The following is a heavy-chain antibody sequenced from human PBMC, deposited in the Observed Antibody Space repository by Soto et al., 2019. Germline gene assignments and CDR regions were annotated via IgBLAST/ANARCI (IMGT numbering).Heavy chain of an antibody. CDR2: ISGSGAGA. J-gene: IGHJ3*01. V-gene: IGHV3-23*01. Sequence: GGSLRLSCAASGFTFSSYAMTWVRQAPGKGLEWVSAISGSGAGAFYADSVKGRFTISRDNSKNTLYLQMNSLRAEDTAVYYCAKHLYSGYDWRGFDAFDFWGQGTMVTVSS. CDR3: AKHLYSGYDWRGFDAFDF. CDR1: GFTFSSYA. D-gene: IGHD5-12*01.